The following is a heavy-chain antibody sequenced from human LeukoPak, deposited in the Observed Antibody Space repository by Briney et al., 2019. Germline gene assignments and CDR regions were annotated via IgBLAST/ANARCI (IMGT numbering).Heavy chain of an antibody. CDR2: INHSGST. J-gene: IGHJ5*02. Sequence: SSETLSLTCAVYGGSFSGYYWSWIRQPPGKGLEWIGEINHSGSTNYNPSLKSRVTISVDTSKNQFSLKLSSVTAADTAVYYCARVYYYGSGSYHNWFDPWGQGTPVTVSS. D-gene: IGHD3-10*01. CDR3: ARVYYYGSGSYHNWFDP. V-gene: IGHV4-34*01. CDR1: GGSFSGYY.